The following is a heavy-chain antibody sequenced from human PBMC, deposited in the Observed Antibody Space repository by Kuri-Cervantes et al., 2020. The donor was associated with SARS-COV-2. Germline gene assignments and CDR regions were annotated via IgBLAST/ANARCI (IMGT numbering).Heavy chain of an antibody. CDR1: GYTFTSYG. V-gene: IGHV1-18*01. D-gene: IGHD3-3*01. Sequence: ASVKVSCKASGYTFTSYGISWVRQAPGQGLEWMGWISAYNGNTNYAQKLQGRVTVTTDTSTSTAYMELSSLRSEDTAVYYCARDPTYYDFWSGYSRGNWFDPWGQGTLVTVSS. CDR2: ISAYNGNT. J-gene: IGHJ5*02. CDR3: ARDPTYYDFWSGYSRGNWFDP.